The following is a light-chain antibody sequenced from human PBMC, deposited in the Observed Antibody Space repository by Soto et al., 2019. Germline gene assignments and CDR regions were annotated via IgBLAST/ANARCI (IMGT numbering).Light chain of an antibody. J-gene: IGKJ5*01. Sequence: DIPMTQSPSSVSASVGDRVTITCRASQGISSWLAWYQKKPGKAPNLLIYAASSLQSGVPSRFSGSESGTDFTLTISSLQPEDCAIYFCQQANSFPITFGQGTRLEMK. CDR2: AAS. V-gene: IGKV1-12*01. CDR1: QGISSW. CDR3: QQANSFPIT.